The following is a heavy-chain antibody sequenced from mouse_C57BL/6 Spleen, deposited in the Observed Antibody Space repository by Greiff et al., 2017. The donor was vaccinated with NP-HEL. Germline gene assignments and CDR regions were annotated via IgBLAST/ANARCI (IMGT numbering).Heavy chain of an antibody. CDR1: GFTFSSYA. V-gene: IGHV5-4*01. D-gene: IGHD1-1*01. Sequence: VQLKESGGGLVKPGGSLKLSCAASGFTFSSYAMSWVRQTPEKRLEWVATISDGGSYTYYPDNVKGRFTISRDNAKNNLYLQMSHLKSEDTAMYYCAREGLYGSSYGAWFAYWGQGTLVTVSA. CDR2: ISDGGSYT. J-gene: IGHJ3*01. CDR3: AREGLYGSSYGAWFAY.